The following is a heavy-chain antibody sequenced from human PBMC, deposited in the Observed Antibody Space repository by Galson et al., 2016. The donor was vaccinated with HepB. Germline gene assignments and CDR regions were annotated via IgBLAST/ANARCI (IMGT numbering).Heavy chain of an antibody. V-gene: IGHV3-30-3*01. CDR2: ISFDGGNK. CDR3: ARDHFDY. J-gene: IGHJ4*02. CDR1: GFTFSNYD. Sequence: SLRLSCAASGFTFSNYDMQWVRQAPGKGLEWVAVISFDGGNKYYADSVKGRFIISRDNSKKTVYLQVKSLGAEDTAVYYCARDHFDYWGQGTLVTVSS.